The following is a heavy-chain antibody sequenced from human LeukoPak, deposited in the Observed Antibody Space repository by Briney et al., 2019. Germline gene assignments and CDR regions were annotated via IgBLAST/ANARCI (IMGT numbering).Heavy chain of an antibody. J-gene: IGHJ4*02. CDR1: GGSFSGYY. Sequence: SETLSLTCAVYGGSFSGYYWSWFRQPPGKGLEWIGEINHSGSTNYNPSLKSRVTISVDTSKNQFSLKLSSVTAADTAVYYCARGGYYDSSGYLQDWGQGTLVTVSS. CDR2: INHSGST. D-gene: IGHD3-22*01. CDR3: ARGGYYDSSGYLQD. V-gene: IGHV4-34*01.